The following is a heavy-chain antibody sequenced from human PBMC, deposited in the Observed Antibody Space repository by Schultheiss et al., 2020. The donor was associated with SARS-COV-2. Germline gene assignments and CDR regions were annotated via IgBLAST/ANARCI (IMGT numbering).Heavy chain of an antibody. CDR2: IYTSGST. CDR3: ARDIGGGYGDYVWFDP. V-gene: IGHV4-38-2*02. CDR1: GYSISSGYY. Sequence: SETLSLTCTVSGYSISSGYYWGWIRQPPGKGLEWIGRIYTSGSTNYNPSLKSRVTMSVDTSKNQFSLKLSSVTAADTAVYYCARDIGGGYGDYVWFDPWGQGTLVTVS. D-gene: IGHD4-17*01. J-gene: IGHJ5*02.